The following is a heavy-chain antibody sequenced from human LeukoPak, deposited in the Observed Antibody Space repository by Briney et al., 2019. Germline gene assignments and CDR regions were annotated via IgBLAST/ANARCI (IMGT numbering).Heavy chain of an antibody. V-gene: IGHV3-21*01. CDR3: ARGIYCSGGSCYYDY. CDR1: GFTFSSYW. J-gene: IGHJ4*02. CDR2: ISTTSTYI. D-gene: IGHD2-15*01. Sequence: GGSLRLSCAASGFTFSSYWMSWVRQAPGKGLEWVSGISTTSTYIYYADSLKGRFTISRDNAKNSLYLQMDSLRAEDTAVYYCARGIYCSGGSCYYDYWGQGTLVTVSS.